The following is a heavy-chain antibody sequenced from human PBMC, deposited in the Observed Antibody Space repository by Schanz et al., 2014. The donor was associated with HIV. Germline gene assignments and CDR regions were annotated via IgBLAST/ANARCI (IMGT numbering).Heavy chain of an antibody. D-gene: IGHD6-13*01. Sequence: QVQLVESGGGVVQPGRSLRLSCAASGFTFRSYGMHWVRQAPGKGLEWVAVTWYDGSNKYYGDSVKGRFTISRDNAKSSLWLQMNSLRAEDTAVYYCAREYYSRNWNWFDPWGQGTTVTVSS. J-gene: IGHJ5*01. CDR3: AREYYSRNWNWFDP. V-gene: IGHV3-33*01. CDR2: TWYDGSNK. CDR1: GFTFRSYG.